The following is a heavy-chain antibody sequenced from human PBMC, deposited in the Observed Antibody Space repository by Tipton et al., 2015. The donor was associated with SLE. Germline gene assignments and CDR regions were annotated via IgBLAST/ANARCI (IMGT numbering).Heavy chain of an antibody. CDR2: IKPDGSET. D-gene: IGHD2-21*01. Sequence: SLRLSCAASGFTFSSYWLGWVRQAPGKGLEWVAAIKPDGSETYFVDSVKGRFTISRDNAKSSLYLQMSNLRAEDTAVYYCGVIYWGQGTLVIVSS. V-gene: IGHV3-7*01. J-gene: IGHJ4*02. CDR3: GVIY. CDR1: GFTFSSYW.